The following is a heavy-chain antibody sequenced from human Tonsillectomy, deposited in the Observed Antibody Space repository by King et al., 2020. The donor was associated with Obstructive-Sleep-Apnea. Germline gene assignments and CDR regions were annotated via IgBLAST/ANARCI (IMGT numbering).Heavy chain of an antibody. J-gene: IGHJ4*02. Sequence: VQLQESGPGLVKPSETLSLTCTVSGGSITSYYWSWVRQPVGKGLEWIGRIYISGSTNYSPSLKSRLAMSVDTSKNQFSLKLISVTAADTAVYYCASGPGSAFSSTWYFFDYWGQGTLVTVSS. CDR2: IYISGST. V-gene: IGHV4-4*07. D-gene: IGHD6-13*01. CDR3: ASGPGSAFSSTWYFFDY. CDR1: GGSITSYY.